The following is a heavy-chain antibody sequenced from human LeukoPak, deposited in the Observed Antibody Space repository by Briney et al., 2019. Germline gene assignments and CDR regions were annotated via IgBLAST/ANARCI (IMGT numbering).Heavy chain of an antibody. CDR1: GGSISNSNW. J-gene: IGHJ4*02. CDR3: ARGYSYSYFDC. Sequence: SDTLSLTCAVSGGSISNSNWWSWVRQSPGKGLEWIGEIYHSGSTNYNPSLKSRVTISVDKSKNQFSLRLSSVTAADTAVYYCARGYSYSYFDCWGQGTLVPVSS. CDR2: IYHSGST. V-gene: IGHV4-4*02. D-gene: IGHD5-12*01.